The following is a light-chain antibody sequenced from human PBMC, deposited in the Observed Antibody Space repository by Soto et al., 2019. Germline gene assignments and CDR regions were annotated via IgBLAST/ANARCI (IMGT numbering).Light chain of an antibody. CDR3: QAYDYSLTASV. CDR1: MRDVGAYNL. J-gene: IGLJ3*02. V-gene: IGLV2-14*01. Sequence: QSVLTQPASVSGSAGQSITISCSGTMRDVGAYNLVSWYQQHPGTAPKLIIYEVRNRPSGISSRFSGSRSGTSASLAITGLQAEDEADYYCQAYDYSLTASVFGGGTKLTVL. CDR2: EVR.